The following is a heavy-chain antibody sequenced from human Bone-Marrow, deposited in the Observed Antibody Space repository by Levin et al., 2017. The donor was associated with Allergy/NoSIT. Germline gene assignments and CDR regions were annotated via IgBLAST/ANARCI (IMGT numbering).Heavy chain of an antibody. CDR2: VDSAATHT. J-gene: IGHJ3*02. V-gene: IGHV3-21*01. Sequence: GESLKISCAASGFTFTSYTMNWVRQAPGKGLEWLSSVDSAATHTYYADSVKGRFTISRDNAKNSLFLQMNSLRAEDTAVYYCASAVAHCSSTGCHAFDIWGPGAMVTVSS. CDR1: GFTFTSYT. D-gene: IGHD2-2*01. CDR3: ASAVAHCSSTGCHAFDI.